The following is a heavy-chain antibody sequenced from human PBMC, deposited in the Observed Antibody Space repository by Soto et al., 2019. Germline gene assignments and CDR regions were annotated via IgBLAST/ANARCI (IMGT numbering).Heavy chain of an antibody. CDR1: GFTFSSYA. Sequence: QVQLVESGGGVVQPGRSLRLSCAASGFTFSSYAMHWVRQAPGKGLEWVAVISYDGSNKYYADSVKGRFTISRDNSKNTLYLQMNSLRAEDTAVYYCAREYSGYVDYWGQGTLVTVSS. D-gene: IGHD5-12*01. CDR2: ISYDGSNK. V-gene: IGHV3-30-3*01. J-gene: IGHJ4*02. CDR3: AREYSGYVDY.